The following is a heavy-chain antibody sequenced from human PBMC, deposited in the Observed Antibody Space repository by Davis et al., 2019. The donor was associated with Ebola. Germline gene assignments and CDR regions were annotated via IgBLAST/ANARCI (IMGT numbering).Heavy chain of an antibody. Sequence: SETLSLTCTVSGGSISSSSYYWGWIRQPPGKGLEWFGSIYYSGSTYYNPSLKSRVTISVDTSKNQFSLKLSSVTAADTAVYYCARLDGDFDYWGQGTLVTVSS. V-gene: IGHV4-39*07. CDR2: IYYSGST. CDR3: ARLDGDFDY. J-gene: IGHJ4*02. D-gene: IGHD4-17*01. CDR1: GGSISSSSYY.